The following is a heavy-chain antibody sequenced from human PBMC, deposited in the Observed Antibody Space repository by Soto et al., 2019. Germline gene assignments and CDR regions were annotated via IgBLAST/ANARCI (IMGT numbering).Heavy chain of an antibody. CDR3: ARGYGDYVGDLDY. Sequence: QVQLVQSGAEVKKPGASVKVSCKASGYTFTGYYMHCVRQAPGQGLELLGWINPNSGGTNYAQKVQGWVTMTRDKYIRTAYMELSRLRSDDTAVYYCARGYGDYVGDLDYWGQGTLVTVSS. V-gene: IGHV1-2*04. CDR2: INPNSGGT. CDR1: GYTFTGYY. J-gene: IGHJ4*02. D-gene: IGHD4-17*01.